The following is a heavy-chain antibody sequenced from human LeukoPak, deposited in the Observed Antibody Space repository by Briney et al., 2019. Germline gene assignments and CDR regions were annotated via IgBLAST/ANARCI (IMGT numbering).Heavy chain of an antibody. CDR3: VRAVAGASTFHLDS. CDR1: GYTFTSYD. V-gene: IGHV1-8*01. CDR2: MNPNSGNT. J-gene: IGHJ4*02. Sequence: GASVKVSCKASGYTFTSYDINWVRQATGQGLEWMGWMNPNSGNTGYAQKFQGRVTMTRNTSISTAYMELSSLRSEDTAVYYCVRAVAGASTFHLDSWGQGTLVTVSS. D-gene: IGHD2-2*01.